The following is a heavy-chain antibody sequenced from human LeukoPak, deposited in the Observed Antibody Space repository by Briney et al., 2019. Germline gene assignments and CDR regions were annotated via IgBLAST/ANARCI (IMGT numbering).Heavy chain of an antibody. D-gene: IGHD3-10*01. CDR3: ARCDFNSGSYYFDF. V-gene: IGHV1-46*01. Sequence: GASVTVSCKASGYIFTSYYIQWARQVPGQGLEWMGLIHPIGGSTTYAQRFQGRVTMTRDTATSTVYMELRSLRSEDTAIYYCARCDFNSGSYYFDFWGQGSMVIVSS. J-gene: IGHJ4*02. CDR1: GYIFTSYY. CDR2: IHPIGGST.